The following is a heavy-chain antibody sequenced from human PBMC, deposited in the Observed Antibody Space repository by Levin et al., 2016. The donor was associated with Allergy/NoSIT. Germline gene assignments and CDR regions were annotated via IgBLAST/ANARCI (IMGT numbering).Heavy chain of an antibody. CDR1: GFTFSSYA. Sequence: GGSLRLSCAASGFTFSSYAMNWVRQAPGKGLEWVSGINWNGGSTGYADSVKGRFTISRDNAKNSLFLQMNSLRAEDTALYYCARASNVLLWFGELSPLDYWGQGTLVTVSS. J-gene: IGHJ4*02. CDR2: INWNGGST. CDR3: ARASNVLLWFGELSPLDY. D-gene: IGHD3-10*01. V-gene: IGHV3-20*04.